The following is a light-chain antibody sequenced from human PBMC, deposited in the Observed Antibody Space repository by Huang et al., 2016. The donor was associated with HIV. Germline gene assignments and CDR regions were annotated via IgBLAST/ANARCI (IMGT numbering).Light chain of an antibody. CDR2: WAS. V-gene: IGKV4-1*01. CDR1: QDLFYNSTEKNY. J-gene: IGKJ2*01. CDR3: QQYYTNHYT. Sequence: IVMTQSPESLTLSLGARAAINCKSSQDLFYNSTEKNYLAWYQQKPRQPPKVLLYWASTRDSGVPARFSGSGSRTNFTLTINGLQSDDSALYYCQQYYTNHYTFDQGTKLEIK.